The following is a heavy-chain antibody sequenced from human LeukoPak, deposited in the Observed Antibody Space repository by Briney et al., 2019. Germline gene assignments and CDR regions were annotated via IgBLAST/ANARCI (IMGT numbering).Heavy chain of an antibody. J-gene: IGHJ3*02. Sequence: PGGSLRLSCAASGFTFSNYAMSWVRQAPGKGLEWVSVISDSGGSTYYADSVKGRFTISRDNSKNTLYLQMNSLRAEDTAVFYCAKDRDDYVWGSYLGAFDIWGQGTMVTVSS. V-gene: IGHV3-23*01. D-gene: IGHD3-16*01. CDR2: ISDSGGST. CDR1: GFTFSNYA. CDR3: AKDRDDYVWGSYLGAFDI.